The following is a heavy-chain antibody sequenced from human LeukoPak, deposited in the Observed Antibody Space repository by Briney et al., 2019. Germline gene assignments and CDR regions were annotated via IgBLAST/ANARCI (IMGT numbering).Heavy chain of an antibody. CDR1: GFTFSNYA. J-gene: IGHJ6*04. D-gene: IGHD3-10*01. CDR2: ITSNGGST. Sequence: GGSLRLSCAASGFTFSNYAMHWVRQAPGKVLEYVSAITSNGGSTYYANSVKGRFTISRDNSKNTLYLQMGSLRAEDMAVYYCARDRYYGSGMGLMDVWGKGTTVTISS. V-gene: IGHV3-64*01. CDR3: ARDRYYGSGMGLMDV.